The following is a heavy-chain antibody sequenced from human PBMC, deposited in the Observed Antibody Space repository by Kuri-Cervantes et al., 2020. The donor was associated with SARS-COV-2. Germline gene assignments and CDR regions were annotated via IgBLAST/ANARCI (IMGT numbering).Heavy chain of an antibody. D-gene: IGHD6-19*01. Sequence: GGSLRLSCAASGFTFSDYYMSWIRQVPGKGLEWVSYISSSSSYTNYADSVKGRFTISRDNAKNSLYLQMNSLRAEDTAVYYCASFGSGWYDDAFDIWGQGTMVTVSS. CDR3: ASFGSGWYDDAFDI. J-gene: IGHJ3*02. CDR2: ISSSSSYT. CDR1: GFTFSDYY. V-gene: IGHV3-11*03.